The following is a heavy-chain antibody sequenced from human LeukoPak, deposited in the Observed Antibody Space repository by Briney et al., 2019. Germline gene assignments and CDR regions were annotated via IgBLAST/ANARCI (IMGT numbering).Heavy chain of an antibody. CDR2: INPSGDDT. D-gene: IGHD3-3*02. Sequence: ASVKVSCKASGGTFSSYYTHWVRQAPGQGLEWMGIINPSGDDTIYAQKFQGRVTMTRDTSTSTVYMELSSLRPEDTAVYYCARAPDITIDYWGQGTLVTVTS. CDR3: ARAPDITIDY. V-gene: IGHV1-46*01. J-gene: IGHJ4*02. CDR1: GGTFSSYY.